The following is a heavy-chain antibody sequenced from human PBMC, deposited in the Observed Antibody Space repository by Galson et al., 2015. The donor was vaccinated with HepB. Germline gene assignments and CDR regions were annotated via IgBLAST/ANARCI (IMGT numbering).Heavy chain of an antibody. Sequence: QSGAEVKKPGESLRISCKGSGYSFTSYWISWVRQMPGKGLEWMGRIDPSDSYTNYSPSFQGHVTISADKSISTAYLQWSSLKASDTAMYYCARHLGDDDFWSGAIWGVGYWGQGTLVTVSS. D-gene: IGHD3-3*01. V-gene: IGHV5-10-1*01. CDR1: GYSFTSYW. CDR2: IDPSDSYT. J-gene: IGHJ4*02. CDR3: ARHLGDDDFWSGAIWGVGY.